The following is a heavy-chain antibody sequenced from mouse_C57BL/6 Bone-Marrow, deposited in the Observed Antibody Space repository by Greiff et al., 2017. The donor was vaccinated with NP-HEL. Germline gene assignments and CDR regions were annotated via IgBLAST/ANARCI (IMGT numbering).Heavy chain of an antibody. J-gene: IGHJ4*01. V-gene: IGHV5-12*01. CDR1: GFTFSDYY. D-gene: IGHD1-1*01. CDR2: ISNGGGST. CDR3: AKRAVVYAMDY. Sequence: EVMLVESGGGLVQPGGSLKLSCAASGFTFSDYYMYWVRQTPEKRLEWVAYISNGGGSTYYPDTVKGRFTISRDNAKNTLYLQMSRLKSEDTAMYYCAKRAVVYAMDYWGQGTSVTVSS.